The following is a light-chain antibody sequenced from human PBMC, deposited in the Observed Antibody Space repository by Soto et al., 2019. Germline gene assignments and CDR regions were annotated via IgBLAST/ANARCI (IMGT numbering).Light chain of an antibody. V-gene: IGKV3-11*01. CDR2: GAS. CDR1: QRVGSY. CDR3: LQRSIGFT. Sequence: EIVLAQSPANLSLSPGERATLSYRAIQRVGSYLAWYQQKPGQAPRPLIYGASKRAPGISARFSGSGSGTDFTLTISSLEPEDFAVYHCLQRSIGFTFGPGTKVDIK. J-gene: IGKJ3*01.